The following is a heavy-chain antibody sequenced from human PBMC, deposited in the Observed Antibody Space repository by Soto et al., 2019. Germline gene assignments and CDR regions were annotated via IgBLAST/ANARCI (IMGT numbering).Heavy chain of an antibody. CDR3: TRDPTGYFGGSYY. CDR1: GFTFSSYG. D-gene: IGHD3-9*01. J-gene: IGHJ4*02. CDR2: ISYDGSNK. V-gene: IGHV3-30*03. Sequence: GGSLRLSCAASGFTFSSYGMHWVRQAPGKGLEWVAVISYDGSNKYYADSVKGRFTISRDNSKNTLYLQMNSLRDEDTAVYYCTRDPTGYFGGSYYWGQGTLVTVSS.